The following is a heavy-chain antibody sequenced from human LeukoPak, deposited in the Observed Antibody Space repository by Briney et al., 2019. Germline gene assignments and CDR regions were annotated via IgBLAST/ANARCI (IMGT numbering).Heavy chain of an antibody. CDR3: ARNPGIAAAGTGY. J-gene: IGHJ4*02. CDR1: GFTFSSYS. CDR2: ISSSSSYI. D-gene: IGHD6-13*01. Sequence: PGGSLRLSCAASGFTFSSYSMNWVRQAPGKGLEWVSSISSSSSYIYYADSVKGRFTISRDNAKNSLYLQMNSLRAEDTAVYYCARNPGIAAAGTGYWGQGTLVTVSS. V-gene: IGHV3-21*01.